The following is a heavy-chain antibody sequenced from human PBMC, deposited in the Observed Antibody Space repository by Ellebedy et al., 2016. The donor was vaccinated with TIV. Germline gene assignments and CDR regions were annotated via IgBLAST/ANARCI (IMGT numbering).Heavy chain of an antibody. V-gene: IGHV1-8*01. D-gene: IGHD6-13*01. CDR2: MNPNSGNT. Sequence: ASVKVSXXASGYTFTSYDINWVRQATGQGLEWMGWMNPNSGNTGYAQKFQGRVTMTRNTSISTAYMELSSLRSEDTAVYYCARRPPYSSSWYDYYYYYGMDGWGQGTTVTVSS. CDR1: GYTFTSYD. J-gene: IGHJ6*02. CDR3: ARRPPYSSSWYDYYYYYGMDG.